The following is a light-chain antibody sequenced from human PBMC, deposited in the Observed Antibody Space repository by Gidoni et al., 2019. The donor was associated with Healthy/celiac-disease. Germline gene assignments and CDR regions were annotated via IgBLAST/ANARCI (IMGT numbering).Light chain of an antibody. J-gene: IGKJ2*01. CDR3: QQSYSTPRT. Sequence: DIQMTQSPSSLSASVGDRVTITCRASQSISSYLNWYQQKPGKAPKLLIYAASSLQSGVPSRFSGSGSGTDCTLTISRLQPEDFATYYCQQSYSTPRTFGQGTKLEIK. CDR1: QSISSY. CDR2: AAS. V-gene: IGKV1-39*01.